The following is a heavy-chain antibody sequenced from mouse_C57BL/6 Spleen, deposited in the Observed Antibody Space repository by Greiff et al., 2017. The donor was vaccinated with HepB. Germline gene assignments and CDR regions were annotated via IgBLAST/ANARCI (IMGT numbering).Heavy chain of an antibody. D-gene: IGHD3-2*02. CDR3: ARSDSSGYGY. Sequence: QVQLKQPGAELVMPGASVKLSCKASGYTFTSYWMHWVKQRPGQGLEWIGEIDPSDSYTNYNQKFKGKSTLTVDKSSSTAYMQLSSLTSEDSAVYYCARSDSSGYGYWGQGTTLTVSS. V-gene: IGHV1-69*01. J-gene: IGHJ2*01. CDR2: IDPSDSYT. CDR1: GYTFTSYW.